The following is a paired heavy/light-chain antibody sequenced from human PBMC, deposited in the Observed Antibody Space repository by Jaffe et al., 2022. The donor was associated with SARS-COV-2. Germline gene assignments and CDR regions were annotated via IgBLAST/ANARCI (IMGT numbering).Heavy chain of an antibody. J-gene: IGHJ4*02. D-gene: IGHD3-3*01. CDR3: TREVAAYYDFWSGYYDY. CDR2: IKSKPDGGTT. Sequence: EVQLVESGGGLIKPGGSRRLSCAASGFTFSNDWMNWVRQAPGKGLEWVGRIKSKPDGGTTDYAAPVKGRFTISRDDSKNTLYLQMNSLKTEDTAVYYCTREVAAYYDFWSGYYDYWGQGTLVTVSS. V-gene: IGHV3-15*01. CDR1: GFTFSNDW.
Light chain of an antibody. CDR1: SSNIGSNT. Sequence: QSMLTQPPSASGTPGQRVTISCSGSSSNIGSNTVNWYQQLPGTAPKLLIYSNNQRPSGVPDRFSGSKSGTSASLAISGLQSEDEADYSCAAWDDSLNAYVFGTGTKVSVL. CDR3: AAWDDSLNAYV. V-gene: IGLV1-44*01. J-gene: IGLJ1*01. CDR2: SNN.